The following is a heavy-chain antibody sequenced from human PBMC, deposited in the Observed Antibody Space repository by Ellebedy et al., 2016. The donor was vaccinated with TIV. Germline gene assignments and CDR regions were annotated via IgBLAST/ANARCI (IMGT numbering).Heavy chain of an antibody. Sequence: ASVKVSCXTSGYTFTSQDINWVRQTTGQGLEWMGWMNPSIGNTGYAQRFQGRVTMTRNTSITTAYMELSSLTSEDTAIYFCARGLYAFRTSVDAFHIWGQGTRVTVSS. V-gene: IGHV1-8*01. CDR3: ARGLYAFRTSVDAFHI. CDR1: GYTFTSQD. D-gene: IGHD3/OR15-3a*01. J-gene: IGHJ3*02. CDR2: MNPSIGNT.